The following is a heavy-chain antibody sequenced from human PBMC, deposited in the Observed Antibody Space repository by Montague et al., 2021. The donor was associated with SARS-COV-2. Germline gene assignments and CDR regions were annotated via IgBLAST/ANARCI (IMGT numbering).Heavy chain of an antibody. CDR3: ARDNYGDWGYYGLDV. Sequence: YTGSTKYSPSLQSRVTISMETSRYQLSLRLKSLTAADTAVYYCARDNYGDWGYYGLDVWGQGTTVIVSS. J-gene: IGHJ6*02. V-gene: IGHV4-59*01. CDR2: YTGST. D-gene: IGHD4-17*01.